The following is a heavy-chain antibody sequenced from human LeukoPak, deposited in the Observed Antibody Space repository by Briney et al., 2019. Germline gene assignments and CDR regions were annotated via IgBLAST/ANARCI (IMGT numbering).Heavy chain of an antibody. V-gene: IGHV1-8*01. CDR2: MNPNSGNT. CDR3: ARTELLLYYYYMDV. CDR1: GYTFTSCD. J-gene: IGHJ6*03. Sequence: ASVKVSCKASGYTFTSCDINWVRQATGQGLEWMGWMNPNSGNTGYAQKFQGRVTMTRNTSISTAYMELSSLRSEDTAVYYCARTELLLYYYYMDVWGKGTTVTVSS. D-gene: IGHD1-7*01.